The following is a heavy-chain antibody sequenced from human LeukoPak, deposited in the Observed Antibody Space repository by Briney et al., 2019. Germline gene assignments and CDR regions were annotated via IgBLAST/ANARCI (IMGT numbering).Heavy chain of an antibody. D-gene: IGHD3-3*01. J-gene: IGHJ4*02. V-gene: IGHV3-30*02. CDR3: ARHSTFFGVVIIKGRVRGPFDY. CDR2: IRADRSGR. Sequence: GGSLRLSCAASGFTFSHFGMHWARQAPGKGLEWVAFIRADRSGRYYADSVNGRFTISRDNAKNSLYLQMNSLRAEDTAVYYCARHSTFFGVVIIKGRVRGPFDYWGQGTLVTVSS. CDR1: GFTFSHFG.